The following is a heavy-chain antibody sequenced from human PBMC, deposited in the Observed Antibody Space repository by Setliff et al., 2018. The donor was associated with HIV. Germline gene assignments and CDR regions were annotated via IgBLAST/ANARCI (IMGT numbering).Heavy chain of an antibody. V-gene: IGHV5-51*01. CDR2: IYPGDSDT. D-gene: IGHD3-22*01. CDR1: GYSFTTYW. CDR3: ARLRDSSGYYYVGGAFDI. J-gene: IGHJ3*02. Sequence: GESLNISCKGSGYSFTTYWIGWVRQMPGKGLEWMGIIYPGDSDTRYSPSFQGQVTISADKSISTAYLQWSSLKASDTAMYYCARLRDSSGYYYVGGAFDIWGQGTMVTVSS.